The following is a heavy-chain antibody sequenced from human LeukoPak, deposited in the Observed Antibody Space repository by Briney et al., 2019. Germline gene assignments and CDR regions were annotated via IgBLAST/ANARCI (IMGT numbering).Heavy chain of an antibody. J-gene: IGHJ4*02. CDR2: ISSSSSYT. Sequence: GGSLRLSCAASGFTFSDYYMSWIRQAPGKGLEWVSYISSSSSYTNYADSVKGRFTISRDNAKNSLYLQMNSLRAEDTAVYYCARTGSGIQLWFPEVDYWGQGTLVTVPS. V-gene: IGHV3-11*06. D-gene: IGHD5-18*01. CDR3: ARTGSGIQLWFPEVDY. CDR1: GFTFSDYY.